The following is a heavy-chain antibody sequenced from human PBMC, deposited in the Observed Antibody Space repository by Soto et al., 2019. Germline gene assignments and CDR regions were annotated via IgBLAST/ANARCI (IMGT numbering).Heavy chain of an antibody. CDR3: AREMVVVVHAAYYYYGMDV. Sequence: PGGSLRLSCAASGFTVSSNYMSWVRQAPGKGLEWVSVIYSGGSTNYAASVKGRFTISRDNSKNTLYLQMNSLRVEDTAVYYCAREMVVVVHAAYYYYGMDVWGQGTTVTVYS. CDR1: GFTVSSNY. J-gene: IGHJ6*02. CDR2: IYSGGST. V-gene: IGHV3-53*01. D-gene: IGHD2-2*01.